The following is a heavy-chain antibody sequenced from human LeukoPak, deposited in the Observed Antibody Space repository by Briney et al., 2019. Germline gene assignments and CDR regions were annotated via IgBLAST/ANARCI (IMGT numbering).Heavy chain of an antibody. CDR1: GFTFSSYG. V-gene: IGHV3-33*01. CDR2: IWYDGGNK. Sequence: GGSLRLSCAASGFTFSSYGMHWVRQAPGKGLEWVAVIWYDGGNKYYADSVKGRFTISRDNSKNTLYLQMNSLRAEDTAVYYCARDARKYSSGWYDAFDIWGQGTMVTVSS. D-gene: IGHD6-19*01. J-gene: IGHJ3*02. CDR3: ARDARKYSSGWYDAFDI.